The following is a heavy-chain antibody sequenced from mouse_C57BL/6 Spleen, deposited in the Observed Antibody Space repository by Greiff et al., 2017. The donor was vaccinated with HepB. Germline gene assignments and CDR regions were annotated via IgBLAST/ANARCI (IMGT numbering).Heavy chain of an antibody. V-gene: IGHV1-18*01. J-gene: IGHJ2*01. CDR3: ARSNDYGNTGFDY. CDR2: INPNNGGT. D-gene: IGHD2-4*01. Sequence: VQLQQSGPELVKPGASVKIPCKASGYTFTDYNMDWVKQSHGKSLEWIGDINPNNGGTIYNQKFKGKATLTVDKSSSTAYMELRSLTSEDTAVYYCARSNDYGNTGFDYWGQGTTLTVSS. CDR1: GYTFTDYN.